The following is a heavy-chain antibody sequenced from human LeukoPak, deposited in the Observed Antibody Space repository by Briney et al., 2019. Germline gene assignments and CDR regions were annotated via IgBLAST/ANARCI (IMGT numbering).Heavy chain of an antibody. D-gene: IGHD6-6*01. J-gene: IGHJ4*02. V-gene: IGHV3-23*01. CDR1: GFTFSTYA. Sequence: GGSLRLSCAASGFTFSTYAMSWVRQAPGKGLEWVSAISGRAGSTYYADSVKGRFTISRDNPKNMLFLQMNSLRAEDTAVYYCAKGGPYSSSPDFDYWGQGSLVTVSS. CDR3: AKGGPYSSSPDFDY. CDR2: ISGRAGST.